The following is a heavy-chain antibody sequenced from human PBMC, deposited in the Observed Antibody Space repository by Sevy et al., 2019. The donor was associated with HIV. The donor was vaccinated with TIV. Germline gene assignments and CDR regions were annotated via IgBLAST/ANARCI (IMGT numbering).Heavy chain of an antibody. D-gene: IGHD2-21*01. V-gene: IGHV3-15*07. Sequence: GGSLRLSCAASGFSFINAWMNWVRQAPGKGLEWVGRIRSKADGGTADYAAPVKGRFIISRDDSENTPYLQMNSLRTEDTAIYYCTTVLGWVSTSDYWGQGTLVTVSS. J-gene: IGHJ4*02. CDR3: TTVLGWVSTSDY. CDR2: IRSKADGGTA. CDR1: GFSFINAW.